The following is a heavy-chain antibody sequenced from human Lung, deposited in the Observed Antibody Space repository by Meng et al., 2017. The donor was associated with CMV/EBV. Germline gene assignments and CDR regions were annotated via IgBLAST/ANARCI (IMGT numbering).Heavy chain of an antibody. V-gene: IGHV3-48*04. J-gene: IGHJ6*02. D-gene: IGHD3-3*01. CDR2: ISSSSSTI. Sequence: GESLKISCAASGFTFSSYSMNWVRQAPGKGLEWVSYISSSSSTIYYADSVKGRFTISRDNAKNSLYLQMNSLRAEDTAVYYCARVGLVTIFGVVKGMDVWGQGXTVTVSS. CDR3: ARVGLVTIFGVVKGMDV. CDR1: GFTFSSYS.